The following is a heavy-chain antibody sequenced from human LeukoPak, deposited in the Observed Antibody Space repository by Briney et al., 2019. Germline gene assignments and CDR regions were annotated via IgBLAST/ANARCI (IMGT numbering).Heavy chain of an antibody. CDR1: RFTLRSYS. Sequence: GGSLRLSCAASRFTLRSYSMNWVRQAPGKGLEWVSSISSSSTYIYYADSVKGRFTISRDNAKNSLYLQMNSLRAEVTAVYYCARVGYYYDSSTYSDGFDMWGQGTMVTVSS. CDR3: ARVGYYYDSSTYSDGFDM. J-gene: IGHJ3*02. D-gene: IGHD3-22*01. CDR2: ISSSSTYI. V-gene: IGHV3-21*01.